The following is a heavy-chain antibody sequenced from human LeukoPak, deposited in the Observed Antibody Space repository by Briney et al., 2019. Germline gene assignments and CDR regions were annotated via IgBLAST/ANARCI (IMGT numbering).Heavy chain of an antibody. CDR3: ARGWLPLLRFLEWLKEPYYFDY. J-gene: IGHJ4*02. Sequence: GGSLRLSCAASGFTFSSYAMHWVRQAPGKGLEYVSAISSNWGSTYYANSVKGSLTIYRDNSKNTLYLQMRSLRAEYMAVYYCARGWLPLLRFLEWLKEPYYFDYWGQGALVTVSS. D-gene: IGHD3-3*01. V-gene: IGHV3-64*01. CDR2: ISSNWGST. CDR1: GFTFSSYA.